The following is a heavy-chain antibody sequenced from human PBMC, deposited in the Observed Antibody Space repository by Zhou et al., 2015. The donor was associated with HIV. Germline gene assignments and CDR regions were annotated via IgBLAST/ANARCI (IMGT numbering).Heavy chain of an antibody. CDR3: ASEGGYSYGSTGWFDP. Sequence: QVQLVQSGAEVKKPGSSVKVSCKASGGTFIHFGFNWVRQAPGQGLEWMGGIIPIFGTANYAQKFQGRVTITADESTSTAYMELSSLRSEDTAVYYCASEGGYSYGSTGWFDPSGDGTVVTSPQ. D-gene: IGHD5-18*01. CDR2: IIPIFGTA. CDR1: GGTFIHFG. J-gene: IGHJ5*02. V-gene: IGHV1-69*01.